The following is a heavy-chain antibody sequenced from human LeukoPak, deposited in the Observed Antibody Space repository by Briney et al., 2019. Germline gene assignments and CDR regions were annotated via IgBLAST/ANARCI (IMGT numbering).Heavy chain of an antibody. CDR2: ISSSSSTI. J-gene: IGHJ4*02. CDR1: GFTFSSYS. D-gene: IGHD6-19*01. CDR3: ARDEAVAGMDNFDY. V-gene: IGHV3-48*01. Sequence: GGSLRLSCAASGFTFSSYSMNWVRQAPGKGLEWVSYISSSSSTIYYADSVKGRFTISRDDAKNSLYLQMNSLRAEDTAVYYCARDEAVAGMDNFDYWGQGTLVTVSS.